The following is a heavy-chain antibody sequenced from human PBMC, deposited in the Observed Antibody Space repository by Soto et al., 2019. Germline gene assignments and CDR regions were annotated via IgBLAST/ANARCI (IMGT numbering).Heavy chain of an antibody. CDR1: GGSISSSSYY. D-gene: IGHD3-3*01. V-gene: IGHV4-39*01. J-gene: IGHJ5*02. Sequence: SETLSLTCTVSGGSISSSSYYWGWIRQPPGKGLEWIGSIYYSGSTYYNPSLKSRVTISVDTSKNQFSLKLSSVTAADTAVYYCARRDGWSGYSSASGLFDPWGQGTLVTGSS. CDR2: IYYSGST. CDR3: ARRDGWSGYSSASGLFDP.